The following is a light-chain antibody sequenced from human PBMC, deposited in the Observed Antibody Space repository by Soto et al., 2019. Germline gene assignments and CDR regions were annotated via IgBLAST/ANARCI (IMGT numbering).Light chain of an antibody. V-gene: IGLV2-14*03. CDR2: DVT. J-gene: IGLJ2*01. CDR1: SSDVGDFNY. CDR3: SSYSSSPTHVV. Sequence: QSALTQPASVSGSPGRSVTISCTGSSSDVGDFNYVSWYQHLPGRAPKLLIYDVTNRPSGISYRFSASKSGRTASLTISGLQAEDEADYYCSSYSSSPTHVVFGGGTKLTVL.